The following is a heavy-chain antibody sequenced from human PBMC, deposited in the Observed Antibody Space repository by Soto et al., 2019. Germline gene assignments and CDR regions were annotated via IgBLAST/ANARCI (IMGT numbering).Heavy chain of an antibody. CDR2: IYYSGST. D-gene: IGHD3-22*01. CDR3: ARETYYYDSSGPGGHDY. J-gene: IGHJ4*02. CDR1: GGSISSGDYY. Sequence: SETLSLTCTVSGGSISSGDYYWSWIRQPPGKGLEWIGYIYYSGSTYYNPSLKSRVTISVDTSKNQFSLKLSSATAADTAVYYCARETYYYDSSGPGGHDYWGQGTLVTVSA. V-gene: IGHV4-30-4*01.